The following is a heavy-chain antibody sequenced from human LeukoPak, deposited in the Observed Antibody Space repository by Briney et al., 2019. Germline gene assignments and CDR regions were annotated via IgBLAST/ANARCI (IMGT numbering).Heavy chain of an antibody. CDR3: AVYSSGWYGLFDY. V-gene: IGHV1-2*02. Sequence: ASVTVSCKASGYTFTGYYMHWVRQAPGQGLEWMGWINPNSGGTNYAQKFQGRVTMTRDTSISTAYMELSRLRSDDTAVYYCAVYSSGWYGLFDYWGQGTLVTVSS. D-gene: IGHD6-19*01. CDR1: GYTFTGYY. J-gene: IGHJ4*02. CDR2: INPNSGGT.